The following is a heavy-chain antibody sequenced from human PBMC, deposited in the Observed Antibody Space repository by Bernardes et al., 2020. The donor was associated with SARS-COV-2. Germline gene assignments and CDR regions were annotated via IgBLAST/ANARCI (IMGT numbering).Heavy chain of an antibody. CDR3: ARDRDSNDDYFDY. CDR2: IYSGTDI. D-gene: IGHD4-4*01. J-gene: IGHJ4*02. CDR1: GFTVSNDF. Sequence: GGSLRLSCAASGFTVSNDFINWVRQAPGKGLEWVSGIYSGTDIKYADSVKGRFTISRDNAKNTLYLQMNSLRAEDTAVYYCARDRDSNDDYFDYWGQGTLVTVSS. V-gene: IGHV3-66*01.